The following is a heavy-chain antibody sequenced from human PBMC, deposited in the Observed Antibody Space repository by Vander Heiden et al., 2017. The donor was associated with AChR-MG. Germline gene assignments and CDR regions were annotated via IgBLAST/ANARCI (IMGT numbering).Heavy chain of an antibody. CDR2: INHSGST. Sequence: QVQLQQWGAGLLKPSETLSLTCAVYGGSFSGYYWSWIRQPPGKGLEWIGEINHSGSTNYNPSLKSRVTISVDTSKNQFSLKLSSVTAADTAVYYCARGQLWRLNWLDPWGQGTLVTVSS. CDR3: ARGQLWRLNWLDP. D-gene: IGHD5-18*01. J-gene: IGHJ5*02. V-gene: IGHV4-34*01. CDR1: GGSFSGYY.